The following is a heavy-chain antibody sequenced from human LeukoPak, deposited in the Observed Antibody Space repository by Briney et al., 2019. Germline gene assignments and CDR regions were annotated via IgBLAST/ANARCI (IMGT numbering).Heavy chain of an antibody. CDR2: ISAYNGNT. Sequence: ASVKVSCKASGFTVTGYYMHWVRQAPGQGLEWMGWISAYNGNTNYAQMVQGRVTMTTDTSTSTAYMEMRSLRSDDTAMYYCARDVGDIVTIPAAISVPWGQGTLVTVSS. CDR3: ARDVGDIVTIPAAISVP. V-gene: IGHV1-18*04. CDR1: GFTVTGYY. D-gene: IGHD2-2*01. J-gene: IGHJ5*02.